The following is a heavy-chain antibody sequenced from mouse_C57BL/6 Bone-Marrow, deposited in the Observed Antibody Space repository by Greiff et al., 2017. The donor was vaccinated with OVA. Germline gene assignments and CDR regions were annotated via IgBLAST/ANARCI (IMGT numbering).Heavy chain of an antibody. Sequence: VKLMESGAELVRPGASVTLSCKASGYTFTDYEMHWVKQTPVHGLEWIGAIDPETGGTAYNQKFKGKAILTADKSSSTAYMELRSLTSEDSAVYYCMTHYDYDVLCMDYWGQGTSVTVSS. J-gene: IGHJ4*01. D-gene: IGHD2-4*01. V-gene: IGHV1-15*01. CDR3: MTHYDYDVLCMDY. CDR1: GYTFTDYE. CDR2: IDPETGGT.